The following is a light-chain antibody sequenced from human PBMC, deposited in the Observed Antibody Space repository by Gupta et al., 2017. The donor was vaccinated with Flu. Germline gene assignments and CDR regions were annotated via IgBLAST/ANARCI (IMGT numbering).Light chain of an antibody. V-gene: IGKV3-20*01. J-gene: IGKJ4*01. CDR1: QSVSSSY. Sequence: DIVLTQSPGTLSLSPGERATLSCRASQSVSSSYLAWYQQTPGQAPRLLIYGASSRATGIPDRFSGSGSGTDFTLTISRLEPEDFAVYYCQQYGSSPLTFGGGTKVEIK. CDR2: GAS. CDR3: QQYGSSPLT.